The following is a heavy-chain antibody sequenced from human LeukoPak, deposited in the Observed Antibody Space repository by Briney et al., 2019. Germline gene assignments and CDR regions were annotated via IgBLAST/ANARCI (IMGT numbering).Heavy chain of an antibody. CDR2: INTSGGGT. V-gene: IGHV3-23*01. J-gene: IGHJ4*02. Sequence: GGSLRLSCAASGFTFSTYALGWVRQSPGKGLEWVSVINTSGGGTYYTESVQGRFTISRDNSKDTLYLQMNSLRAEDTAVYFCARWGVRSGTSDLFDYWGQGTLVIVSS. CDR3: ARWGVRSGTSDLFDY. D-gene: IGHD3-10*01. CDR1: GFTFSTYA.